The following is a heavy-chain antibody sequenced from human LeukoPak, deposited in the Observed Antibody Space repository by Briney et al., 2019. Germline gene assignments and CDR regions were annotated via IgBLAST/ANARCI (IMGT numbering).Heavy chain of an antibody. Sequence: GGSLRLSCAVSGITLSNYGMSWVRQAPGKGLEWVAGIGGSGGVTNYAGSVKGRFTISRDSAKNTLYLQMNSLRAGDTAVYFCAKRGVVIRVILVGFHKEAYYFDSWGQGALVTVSS. CDR2: IGGSGGVT. D-gene: IGHD3-10*01. CDR1: GITLSNYG. J-gene: IGHJ4*02. CDR3: AKRGVVIRVILVGFHKEAYYFDS. V-gene: IGHV3-23*01.